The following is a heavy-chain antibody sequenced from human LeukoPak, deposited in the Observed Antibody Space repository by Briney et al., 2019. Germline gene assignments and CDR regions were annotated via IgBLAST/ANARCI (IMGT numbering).Heavy chain of an antibody. Sequence: TGGSLRLSCAASGFTFSSYSMNWVRQAPGKGLEWVSSISSSSSYIYYADSVKGRFTISRDNAKNSLYLQMNSLRAEDTAVYYCARDVTTVVTDNWFDPWGQGTLVTVSS. J-gene: IGHJ5*02. V-gene: IGHV3-21*01. D-gene: IGHD4-23*01. CDR1: GFTFSSYS. CDR2: ISSSSSYI. CDR3: ARDVTTVVTDNWFDP.